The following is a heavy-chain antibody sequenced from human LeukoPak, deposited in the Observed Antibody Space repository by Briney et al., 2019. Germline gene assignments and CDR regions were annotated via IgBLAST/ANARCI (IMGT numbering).Heavy chain of an antibody. CDR3: ARGGTRGYSPVDY. V-gene: IGHV3-30*03. J-gene: IGHJ4*02. D-gene: IGHD5-18*01. CDR1: GFTFNSYG. Sequence: GPLRLSCAASGFTFNSYGMHWVRQAPGKGLEWVAVISYDGSNKYYADSVKGRFTISRDNSKNTLYLQMNSLRVEDTAVYYCARGGTRGYSPVDYWGQGILVTVSS. CDR2: ISYDGSNK.